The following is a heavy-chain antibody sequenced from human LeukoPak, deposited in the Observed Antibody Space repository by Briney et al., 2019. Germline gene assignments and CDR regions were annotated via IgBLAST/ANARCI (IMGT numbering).Heavy chain of an antibody. V-gene: IGHV3-21*01. CDR3: AHTGTTGSYHA. CDR2: ISSSSSYI. CDR1: GFTFSSYS. Sequence: KPGGSLRLSCAASGFTFSSYSMNWVRQAPGKGLEWVSSISSSSSYIYYADFVKGRFTITRDNAKNTLYLQMNSLRAEDTAMYYCAHTGTTGSYHAWGQGTLVTVSS. J-gene: IGHJ5*02. D-gene: IGHD1-26*01.